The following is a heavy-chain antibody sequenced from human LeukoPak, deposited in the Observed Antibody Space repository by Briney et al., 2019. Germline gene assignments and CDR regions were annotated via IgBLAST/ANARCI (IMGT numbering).Heavy chain of an antibody. CDR3: ARHGSASGWYRSHFDY. Sequence: LETLSLTCTVSGGSISSSSYYWGWIRQPPGKGLEWIGSIYYSGSTYYSPSLKSRVTMSVDTSKNQFSLKLSSVTAADTAVYYCARHGSASGWYRSHFDYWGQGTLVTVSS. CDR2: IYYSGST. CDR1: GGSISSSSYY. D-gene: IGHD6-19*01. J-gene: IGHJ4*02. V-gene: IGHV4-39*01.